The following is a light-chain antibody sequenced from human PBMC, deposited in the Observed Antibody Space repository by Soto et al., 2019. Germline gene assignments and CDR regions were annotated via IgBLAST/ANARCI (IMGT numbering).Light chain of an antibody. Sequence: QSALTQPASVSGSPGQSITISCTGTSSDVGNYNLVSWYQQHPGEAPKLLIYEGSKRPSGVSNRFSGSKFGNTASLTISGLQAEDEVDYYCCSYAGDSTWVFVGGTKVTVL. CDR2: EGS. J-gene: IGLJ3*02. V-gene: IGLV2-23*01. CDR3: CSYAGDSTWV. CDR1: SSDVGNYNL.